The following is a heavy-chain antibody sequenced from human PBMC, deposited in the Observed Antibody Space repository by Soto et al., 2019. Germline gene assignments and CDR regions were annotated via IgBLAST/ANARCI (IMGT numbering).Heavy chain of an antibody. D-gene: IGHD3-10*01. J-gene: IGHJ4*02. CDR3: AKDSGRGEVRGVIGGFDY. CDR2: ISGSGGST. CDR1: GFTFSSYA. Sequence: GGSLRLSGAASGFTFSSYAMSWVRQAPGKGLEWVSAISGSGGSTYYADSVKGRFTISRDNSKNTLYLQMNSLRAEDTAVYYCAKDSGRGEVRGVIGGFDYWGQGTLVTVSS. V-gene: IGHV3-23*01.